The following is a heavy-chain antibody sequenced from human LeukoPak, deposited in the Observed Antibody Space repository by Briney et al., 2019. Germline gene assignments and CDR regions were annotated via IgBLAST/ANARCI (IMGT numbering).Heavy chain of an antibody. CDR3: AKGYSSGQDYYYYGMDV. CDR2: ISYDGSNK. Sequence: PGGSLRLSCAASGFTFSSYGMHWVRQAPGKGLEWVAVISYDGSNKYYADSVKGRFTISRDNSKNTLYLQMSSLRAEDTAVYYCAKGYSSGQDYYYYGMDVWGQGTTVTVSS. J-gene: IGHJ6*02. D-gene: IGHD6-19*01. CDR1: GFTFSSYG. V-gene: IGHV3-30*18.